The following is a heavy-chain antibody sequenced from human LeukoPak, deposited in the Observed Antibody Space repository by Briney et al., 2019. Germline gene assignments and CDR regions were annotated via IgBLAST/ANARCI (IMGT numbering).Heavy chain of an antibody. Sequence: GGSLRLSCAASGFTFSSHWMHWVRQVPGKGLVWVSRISTDGSATTYADSVKGRFTISRDNDKNTLYLQMNSLKTEDTAVYYCTTESVYSNYVGWGQGTLVTVSS. CDR3: TTESVYSNYVG. CDR2: ISTDGSAT. D-gene: IGHD4-11*01. CDR1: GFTFSSHW. V-gene: IGHV3-74*01. J-gene: IGHJ4*02.